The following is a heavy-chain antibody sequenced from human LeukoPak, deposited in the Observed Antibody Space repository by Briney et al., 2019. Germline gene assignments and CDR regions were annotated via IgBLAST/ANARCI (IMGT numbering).Heavy chain of an antibody. CDR2: ISYDGSNK. CDR1: GFTFSSYG. D-gene: IGHD6-6*01. CDR3: AKDEGLAAPSGY. J-gene: IGHJ4*02. Sequence: GGSLRLPCAASGFTFSSYGMHWVRQAPGKGLEWVAVISYDGSNKYYADSVKGRFTISRDNSKNTLYLQMNSLRAEDTAVYYCAKDEGLAAPSGYWGQGTLVTVSS. V-gene: IGHV3-30*18.